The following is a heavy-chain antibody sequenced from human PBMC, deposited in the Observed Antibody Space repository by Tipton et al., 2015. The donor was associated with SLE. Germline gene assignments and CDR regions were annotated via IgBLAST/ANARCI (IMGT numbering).Heavy chain of an antibody. D-gene: IGHD1-20*01. J-gene: IGHJ4*02. V-gene: IGHV4-39*01. CDR1: GGSISTSSFY. CDR3: ARHDNLEYFSN. Sequence: TPSLTCTVSGGSISTSSFYWGWIRQPPGKGLEWIGSIYYTGSTNYNPSLKSRVAISVDTSRNHFSLNLSSVTAAETAVYYCARHDNLEYFSNWGQGTLVTVSS. CDR2: IYYTGST.